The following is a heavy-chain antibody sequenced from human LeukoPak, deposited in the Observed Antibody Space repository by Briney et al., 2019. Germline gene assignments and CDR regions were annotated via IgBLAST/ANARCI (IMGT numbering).Heavy chain of an antibody. D-gene: IGHD3-16*01. Sequence: SETLSLTCTVSGGSISSNLYYWGWIRQPPGKGLVWIGRMYYSGTTYYNPSLKNRVSISVDLSKNQFFLKLTSLTAADTAVYYCVRPVGDYFDYWGQGMLVTVSS. CDR2: MYYSGTT. V-gene: IGHV4-39*01. J-gene: IGHJ4*02. CDR1: GGSISSNLYY. CDR3: VRPVGDYFDY.